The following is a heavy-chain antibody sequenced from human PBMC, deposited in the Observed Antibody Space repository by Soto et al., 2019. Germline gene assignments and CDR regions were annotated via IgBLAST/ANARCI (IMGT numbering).Heavy chain of an antibody. V-gene: IGHV4-34*01. J-gene: IGHJ4*02. CDR3: ARGQTAAIRRFLTYLDY. CDR2: INHSGST. CDR1: GGSFSGYY. Sequence: QVQLQQWGAGLLKPSETLSLTCAVYGGSFSGYYWSWIRQPPGKGLEWIGEINHSGSTNYNPSLKSRVTISVDTSKNQYSLKLSSVTAAYTAVYYCARGQTAAIRRFLTYLDYGGQGTLVTVSS. D-gene: IGHD2-21*01.